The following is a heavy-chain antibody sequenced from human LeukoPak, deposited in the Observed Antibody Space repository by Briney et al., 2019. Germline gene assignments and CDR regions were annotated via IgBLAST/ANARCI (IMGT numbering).Heavy chain of an antibody. D-gene: IGHD2-15*01. CDR3: ARDFGDVVVAATYWYFDL. V-gene: IGHV1-2*02. J-gene: IGHJ2*01. CDR1: GYTFTDYY. Sequence: GASVKVSCKASGYTFTDYYMHWVRQAPGQGLEWLGWINPNCGDTYYAQKFQGRVTMTRDTSISTAYMELSRLRSKDTAVYYCARDFGDVVVAATYWYFDLWGRGTLVTVSS. CDR2: INPNCGDT.